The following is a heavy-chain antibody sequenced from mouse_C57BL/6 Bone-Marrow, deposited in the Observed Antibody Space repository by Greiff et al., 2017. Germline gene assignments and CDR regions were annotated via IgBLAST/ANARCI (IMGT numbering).Heavy chain of an antibody. Sequence: QVQLQQPGAELVKPGASVKLSCKASGYTFTNYWMHWVKQRPGQGLEWIGMMHPNGGSPDYNEKFKSEATLSVDKSSRTAYMELSGLTSEDSAVYYCARSYDYDDYTMDYGGQGTSVTVSS. CDR1: GYTFTNYW. D-gene: IGHD2-4*01. CDR3: ARSYDYDDYTMDY. V-gene: IGHV1-64*01. CDR2: MHPNGGSP. J-gene: IGHJ4*01.